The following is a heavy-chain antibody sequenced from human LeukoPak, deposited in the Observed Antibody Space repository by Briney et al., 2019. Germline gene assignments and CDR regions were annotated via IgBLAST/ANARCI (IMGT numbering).Heavy chain of an antibody. D-gene: IGHD2-8*01. CDR1: GYTFTGYY. J-gene: IGHJ6*03. Sequence: GASVKVSCKASGYTFTGYYMHWVRQAPGQGLEWKGWINPNRGGTNYEQKFQGRVPMTRDTSSSTAYMELSRLRSDDTAVYYCARGGDIVLMVYGFPYMDVWGKGTTVTVSS. V-gene: IGHV1-2*02. CDR2: INPNRGGT. CDR3: ARGGDIVLMVYGFPYMDV.